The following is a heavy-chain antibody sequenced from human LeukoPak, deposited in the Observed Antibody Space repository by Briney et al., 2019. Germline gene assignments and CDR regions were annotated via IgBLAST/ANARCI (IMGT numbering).Heavy chain of an antibody. V-gene: IGHV1-2*02. Sequence: ASVKVSCKASGYTFTGYYMHWVRQAPGQGLEWMGWINPNSGGTNYAQKFQGRVTMTRDTSISTAYMELSRLRSDDTAVYYCASYDYVWGSYTQAFDYWGQGTLVTVSS. J-gene: IGHJ4*02. CDR3: ASYDYVWGSYTQAFDY. D-gene: IGHD3-16*01. CDR1: GYTFTGYY. CDR2: INPNSGGT.